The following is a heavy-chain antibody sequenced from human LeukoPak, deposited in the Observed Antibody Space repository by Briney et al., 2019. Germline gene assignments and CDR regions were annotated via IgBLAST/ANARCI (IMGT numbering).Heavy chain of an antibody. D-gene: IGHD3/OR15-3a*01. J-gene: IGHJ4*02. CDR2: INSDGTTT. CDR3: ASDPYLANFWTGYPHY. CDR1: GDRLSISS. Sequence: GSLRLSSAASGDRLSISSMHWGRQNLGKGLVCVSRINSDGTTTYYADSVKGRFTISRDNAKNSLFLQMNSLRPEDTALYYSASDPYLANFWTGYPHYWGQGTLVTVSS. V-gene: IGHV3-74*01.